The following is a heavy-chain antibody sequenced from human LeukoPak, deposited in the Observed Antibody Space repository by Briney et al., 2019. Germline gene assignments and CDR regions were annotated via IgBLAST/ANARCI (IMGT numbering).Heavy chain of an antibody. D-gene: IGHD3-3*01. V-gene: IGHV3-74*01. CDR3: ARGPRFLEGGAFDI. CDR2: MNSDGSRT. CDR1: GFTFSSYW. Sequence: GGSLRLSCAASGFTFSSYWMHWVRQAPGKGLVWVSGMNSDGSRTSYADSVKGRFTISRDNAKNSLYLQMNSLRAEDTALYYCARGPRFLEGGAFDIWGQGTMVTVSS. J-gene: IGHJ3*02.